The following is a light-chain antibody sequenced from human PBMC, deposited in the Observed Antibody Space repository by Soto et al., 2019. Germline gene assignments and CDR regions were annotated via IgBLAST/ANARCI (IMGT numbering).Light chain of an antibody. CDR2: GAS. CDR3: QLYGDSPMYT. CDR1: QSVSDSS. J-gene: IGKJ2*01. V-gene: IGKV3-20*01. Sequence: EIVLTQSPGTLSLSPGERATLSCRASQSVSDSSLAWYHQKPGQAPRLLIYGASRRATGIPDTFSGGGSGTDFTLTISRLEPEDFAVYYCQLYGDSPMYTFGQGTKLEIK.